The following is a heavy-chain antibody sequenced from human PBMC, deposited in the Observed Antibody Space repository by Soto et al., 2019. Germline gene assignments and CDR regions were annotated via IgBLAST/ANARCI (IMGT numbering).Heavy chain of an antibody. V-gene: IGHV1-46*03. CDR2: INPSGGYT. CDR1: GYTFSSYY. CDR3: TRPGRGGELFVQPDY. J-gene: IGHJ4*02. Sequence: ASVKVSCKASGYTFSSYYMNWVRQAPGQGLEWLGIINPSGGYTTYAQRFLGRVTMTSDTSTSTVNMELGSLKTEDTAVYYCTRPGRGGELFVQPDYWGQGTLVTVSS. D-gene: IGHD3-10*01.